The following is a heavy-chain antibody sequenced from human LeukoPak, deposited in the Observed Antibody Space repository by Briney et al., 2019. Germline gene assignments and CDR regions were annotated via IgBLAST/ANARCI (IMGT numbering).Heavy chain of an antibody. CDR1: GGSISGHY. D-gene: IGHD2-2*01. Sequence: SETLSLTCTVSGGSISGHYWSWIRQPPGRGLEWIGYIYYSGATHYNPSLMSRVTISVDTSKNQFSLKLSSVTAADTAVYYCARRLGYCSSTSCRAGGFDPWGQGTLVTVSS. CDR3: ARRLGYCSSTSCRAGGFDP. J-gene: IGHJ5*02. CDR2: IYYSGAT. V-gene: IGHV4-59*08.